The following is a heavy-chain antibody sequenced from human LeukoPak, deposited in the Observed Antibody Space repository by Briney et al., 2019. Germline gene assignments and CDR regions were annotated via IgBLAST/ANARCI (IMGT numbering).Heavy chain of an antibody. CDR2: IFYTGST. CDR1: GGSFSGYY. CDR3: ATLTGGDDAFDI. Sequence: ETLSLTCAVYGGSFSGYYWSWIRQPPGKGLEWIGYIFYTGSTNYNPSLKSRVTISVLTSKNRFSLKLSSVTAADTAVYYCATLTGGDDAFDIWGQGTMVTVSS. J-gene: IGHJ3*02. V-gene: IGHV4-59*01. D-gene: IGHD4-23*01.